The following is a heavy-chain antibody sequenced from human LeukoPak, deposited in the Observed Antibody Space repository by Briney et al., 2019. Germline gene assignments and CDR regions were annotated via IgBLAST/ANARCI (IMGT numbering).Heavy chain of an antibody. D-gene: IGHD2-21*01. Sequence: SETLSLTCTVSGGSISSGGYYWSWIRQPPGKGLEWIGYIYHNVNTYYNPSLNSRVTISIDKSKNQFSLKLTSVTAADTAVYHCASGGDLRPYYFVYWGQGTLVSVSS. V-gene: IGHV4-30-2*01. CDR1: GGSISSGGYY. CDR2: IYHNVNT. J-gene: IGHJ4*02. CDR3: ASGGDLRPYYFVY.